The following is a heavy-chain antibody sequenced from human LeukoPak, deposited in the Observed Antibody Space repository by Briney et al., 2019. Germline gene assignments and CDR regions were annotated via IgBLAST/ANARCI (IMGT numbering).Heavy chain of an antibody. J-gene: IGHJ4*02. V-gene: IGHV5-10-1*01. CDR1: GYSFTSYW. CDR3: ARHGSSGWYDY. CDR2: IDPSDSYT. D-gene: IGHD6-19*01. Sequence: GESLKISCKGSGYSFTSYWITWVRQMPGKGLEWVGTIDPSDSYTNYSPSFQGHVTISADKSIGTAFLQWSSLKASDTAMYYCARHGSSGWYDYWGQGTLVTVSS.